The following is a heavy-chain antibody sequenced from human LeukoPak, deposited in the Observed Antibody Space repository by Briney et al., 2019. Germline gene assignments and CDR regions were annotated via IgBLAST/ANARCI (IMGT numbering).Heavy chain of an antibody. D-gene: IGHD4-17*01. CDR2: MNPYNGDR. Sequence: GASVKVSCKTSGHTSTTYHINWVRQATGQGLEWLGWMNPYNGDRGYAQKFQGRLSITSDISISTAYMELSSLKSDDTAIYFCARTTSLTASGYDCWGQGTLVTVSS. CDR3: ARTTSLTASGYDC. V-gene: IGHV1-8*03. CDR1: GHTSTTYH. J-gene: IGHJ4*02.